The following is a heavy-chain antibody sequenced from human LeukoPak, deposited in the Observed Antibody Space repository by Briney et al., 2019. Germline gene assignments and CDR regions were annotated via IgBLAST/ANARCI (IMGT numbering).Heavy chain of an antibody. CDR2: ISSNGGST. D-gene: IGHD6-19*01. CDR3: ARLQPSVAGTGHFDY. Sequence: GGSLRLSCAASGFTFSSYAMHWVRQAPGKGLEYVSAISSNGGSTYYANSVEGRFTISRDNSKNTLYLQMGSLRAEDMAVYYCARLQPSVAGTGHFDYWGQGTLVTVSS. V-gene: IGHV3-64*01. CDR1: GFTFSSYA. J-gene: IGHJ4*02.